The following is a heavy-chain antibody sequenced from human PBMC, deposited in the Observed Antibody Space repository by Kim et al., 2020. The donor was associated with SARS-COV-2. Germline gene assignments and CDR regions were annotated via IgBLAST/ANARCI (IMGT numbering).Heavy chain of an antibody. J-gene: IGHJ6*02. CDR1: GFTFSSYE. Sequence: GGSLRLSCAASGFTFSSYEMNWVRQAPGKGLEWVSYISSSGSTIYYADSVKGRFTISRDNAKNSLYLQMNSLRAEDTAVYYCARHSLYYYYYGMDVWGQGTTVTVSS. CDR2: ISSSGSTI. V-gene: IGHV3-48*03. CDR3: ARHSLYYYYYGMDV.